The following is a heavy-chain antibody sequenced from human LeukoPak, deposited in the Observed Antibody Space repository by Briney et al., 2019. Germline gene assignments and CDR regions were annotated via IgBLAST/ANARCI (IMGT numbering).Heavy chain of an antibody. J-gene: IGHJ4*02. CDR3: ARRASGSYGY. V-gene: IGHV4-39*01. Sequence: PSETLSLTCTVSGDSISSDSYYWGWIRQPPGKRLEWIGSIYYSGTTYYNPSLKSRVAISVDTSKNQFSLRLSSVTTTDTAVYYCARRASGSYGYWGQGTLVIVSS. D-gene: IGHD1-26*01. CDR2: IYYSGTT. CDR1: GDSISSDSYY.